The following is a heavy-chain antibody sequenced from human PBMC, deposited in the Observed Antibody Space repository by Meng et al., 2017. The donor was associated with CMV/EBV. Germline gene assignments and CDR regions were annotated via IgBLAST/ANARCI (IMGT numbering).Heavy chain of an antibody. V-gene: IGHV4-4*07. CDR1: GGSISSYY. Sequence: VPLSGSGPGLVKPSEPLSLTCTVSGGSISSYYWSWIRQPAGKGLEWIGRIYTSGSTNYNPSLKSRVTMSVDTSKNQFSLKLSSVTAADTAVYYCARDLMNCSSTSCANWFDPWGQGTLVTVSS. J-gene: IGHJ5*02. CDR3: ARDLMNCSSTSCANWFDP. CDR2: IYTSGST. D-gene: IGHD2-2*01.